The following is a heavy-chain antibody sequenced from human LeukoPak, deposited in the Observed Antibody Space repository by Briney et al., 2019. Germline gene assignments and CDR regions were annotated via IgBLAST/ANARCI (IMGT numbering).Heavy chain of an antibody. J-gene: IGHJ4*02. CDR3: ARTTYYYGSGSYGGIDY. CDR1: GGSISSSSYY. V-gene: IGHV4-39*01. Sequence: SETLSLTCTVSGGSISSSSYYWGWIRQPPGKGLEWIGSIYYSGSTYYNPSLKSRVTISVDTSKNQFSLKLSSVTAADTAVYYCARTTYYYGSGSYGGIDYWGQGTLVTVSS. D-gene: IGHD3-10*01. CDR2: IYYSGST.